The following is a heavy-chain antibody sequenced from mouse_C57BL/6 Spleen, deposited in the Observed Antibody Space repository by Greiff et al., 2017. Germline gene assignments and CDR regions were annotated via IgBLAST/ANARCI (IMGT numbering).Heavy chain of an antibody. CDR2: INPNNGGT. CDR3: ASSQLYYFDY. V-gene: IGHV1-26*01. Sequence: EVQLQQSGPELVKPGASVKISCKASGYTFTDYYMNWVKQSHGKSLEWIGDINPNNGGTSYNQKFKGKATLTVDKSSSTAYMELRSLTSEDSAVYYCASSQLYYFDYWGQGTTLTVSS. J-gene: IGHJ2*01. D-gene: IGHD4-1*02. CDR1: GYTFTDYY.